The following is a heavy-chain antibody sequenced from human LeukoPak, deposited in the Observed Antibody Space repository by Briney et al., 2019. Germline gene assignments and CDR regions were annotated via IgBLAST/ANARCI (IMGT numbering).Heavy chain of an antibody. CDR1: GYSFASYW. J-gene: IGHJ4*02. CDR2: IYPGDSDT. V-gene: IGHV5-51*01. CDR3: TRGNHCALDY. Sequence: GESLKISCEGSGYSFASYWIGWVRQMPGKGLEWMGIIYPGDSDTRYSPSFQGQVTISADKSIATAYLQWSSLKASDTAMYYCTRGNHCALDYWGQGTLVTVSS. D-gene: IGHD1-14*01.